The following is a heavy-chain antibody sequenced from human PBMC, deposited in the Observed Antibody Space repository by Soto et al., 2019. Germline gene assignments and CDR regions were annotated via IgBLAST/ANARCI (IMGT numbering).Heavy chain of an antibody. Sequence: QITLKESGPALVKRTQTLTLTCTFAGFSLSTSGVGVGWIRQPPGKAREWLALIYWNDDKKYSPSLKSRLGITKDTFRNQVVLTMTNVDPLDTATYYCARRRGYNWNNPAFDYWGQGALVTVSS. D-gene: IGHD1-20*01. J-gene: IGHJ4*02. CDR1: GFSLSTSGVG. V-gene: IGHV2-5*01. CDR3: ARRRGYNWNNPAFDY. CDR2: IYWNDDK.